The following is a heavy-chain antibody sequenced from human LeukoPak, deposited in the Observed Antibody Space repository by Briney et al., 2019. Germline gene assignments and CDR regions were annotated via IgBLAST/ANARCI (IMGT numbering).Heavy chain of an antibody. CDR3: ARADTRSTAYFDY. J-gene: IGHJ4*02. Sequence: PSETLSLTCTVSGGSIRSYYWSWIRQPPGERLEWIGYIYYSGSTYYNPSLKSRVTISVDTSKNQFSLKLSSVTAADTAVYYCARADTRSTAYFDYWGQGTLVTVSS. CDR2: IYYSGST. CDR1: GGSIRSYY. V-gene: IGHV4-59*08. D-gene: IGHD2-15*01.